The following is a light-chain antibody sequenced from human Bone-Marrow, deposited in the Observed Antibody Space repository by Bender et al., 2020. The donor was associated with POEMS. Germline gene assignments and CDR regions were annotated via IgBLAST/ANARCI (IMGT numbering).Light chain of an antibody. CDR2: EVF. CDR3: SSYAANNNLV. J-gene: IGLJ3*02. CDR1: STDFGDYNY. V-gene: IGLV2-8*01. Sequence: QSVLTQPPSASGSPGQSVTISCTGTSTDFGDYNYVSWYQQHPGKAPKLMIYEVFKRPSGVPDRFSGSKSGNTASLTVSGLQAEDEADYYCSSYAANNNLVFGGGTKLTVL.